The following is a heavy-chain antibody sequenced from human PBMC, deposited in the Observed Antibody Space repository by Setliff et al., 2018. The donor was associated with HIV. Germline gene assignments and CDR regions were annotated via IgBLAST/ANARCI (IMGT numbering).Heavy chain of an antibody. CDR1: GGSISSSSYY. J-gene: IGHJ4*02. CDR2: ISSSSSYT. D-gene: IGHD2-15*01. CDR3: ARDTVGLDY. V-gene: IGHV3-11*05. Sequence: LSLTCTVSGGSISSSSYYWSWIRQAPGKGLEWVSYISSSSSYTNYADSVKGRFTISRDNAKNSLYLQMNSLRAEDTAVYYCARDTVGLDYWGQGTLVTAPQ.